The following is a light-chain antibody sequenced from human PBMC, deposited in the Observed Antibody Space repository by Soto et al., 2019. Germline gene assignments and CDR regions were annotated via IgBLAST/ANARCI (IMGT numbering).Light chain of an antibody. CDR2: GAS. V-gene: IGKV3-20*01. J-gene: IGKJ1*01. CDR1: QSVSSN. Sequence: EIVMTHSPATLSVSPVERATLSCRASQSVSSNLAWYQQKPGQAPRLLIYGASTRATGIPDRFSGSGSGTDFTLSISRLEPEDFAVYYCQQYGSSPGTFGQGTKVDIK. CDR3: QQYGSSPGT.